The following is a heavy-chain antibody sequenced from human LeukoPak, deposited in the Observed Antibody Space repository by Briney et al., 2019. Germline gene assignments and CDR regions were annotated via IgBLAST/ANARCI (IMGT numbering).Heavy chain of an antibody. V-gene: IGHV5-51*01. CDR3: ARAIGTSQFYFYYGMDV. CDR2: IYAGDSDT. Sequence: GESLKISCQGSGYSFTSYWIGWVRQMPGKGLEWMGIIYAGDSDTRYSPSFQGQVTISVDKSISPAYLQWSSLQASDTAMYYCARAIGTSQFYFYYGMDVWGQGTTVTVSS. J-gene: IGHJ6*02. D-gene: IGHD2-2*01. CDR1: GYSFTSYW.